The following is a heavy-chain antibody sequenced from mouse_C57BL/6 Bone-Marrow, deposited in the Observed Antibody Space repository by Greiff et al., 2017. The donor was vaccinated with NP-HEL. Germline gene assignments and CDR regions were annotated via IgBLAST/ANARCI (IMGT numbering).Heavy chain of an antibody. CDR2: INPNNGGT. CDR1: GYTFTDYN. J-gene: IGHJ2*01. CDR3: ARERSYAYYFDY. Sequence: EVQLQQSGPELVKPGASVTMSCKASGYTFTDYNMPWVKQSHGKSLEWIGYINPNNGGTSYNQKFKGKATLTVNKSSSTAYMELRSLTSEDSAVYYCARERSYAYYFDYWGQGTTLTVSS. D-gene: IGHD1-1*01. V-gene: IGHV1-22*01.